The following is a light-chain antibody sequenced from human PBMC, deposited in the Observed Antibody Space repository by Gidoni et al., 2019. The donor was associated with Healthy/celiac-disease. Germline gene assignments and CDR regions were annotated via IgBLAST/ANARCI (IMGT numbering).Light chain of an antibody. CDR2: DAS. J-gene: IGKJ4*01. CDR3: QQRSNGPVT. CDR1: QSVSSY. Sequence: EIVLTQSPATLSLSPGERATLSCRASQSVSSYLAWYQQKPGQAPRLLIYDASNRATGIPARFSGSGSGTDFTLTISSLEPEDFAVYYCQQRSNGPVTFXGXTKVEIK. V-gene: IGKV3-11*01.